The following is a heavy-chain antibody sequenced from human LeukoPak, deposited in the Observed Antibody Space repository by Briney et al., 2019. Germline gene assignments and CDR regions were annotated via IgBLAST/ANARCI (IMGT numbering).Heavy chain of an antibody. CDR3: ARVMGGTGNNFDY. J-gene: IGHJ4*02. CDR1: GFTFNDYT. CDR2: VKQDESEK. Sequence: GGSLRLSCAASGFTFNDYTMTWVRQAPGKGLEWVANVKQDESEKHYVDSVKGRVTISRDNAKSSVYLQMNSLRDEDTAMYYCARVMGGTGNNFDYWGQGIVVTVSS. D-gene: IGHD5-24*01. V-gene: IGHV3-7*05.